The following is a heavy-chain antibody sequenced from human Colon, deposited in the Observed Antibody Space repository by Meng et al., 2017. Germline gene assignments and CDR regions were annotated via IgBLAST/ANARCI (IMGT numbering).Heavy chain of an antibody. Sequence: QVLLQESGPGLVQPSQTLSLTCSVSGASVSSGPYYWSWIRQHPGKGLEWIGYIYYSGSTYYNPSLKGRVIISVDSSKNQFSLNLTSVTAADTAVYYCATEATLYYFDYWGQGALVTVSS. V-gene: IGHV4-31*03. D-gene: IGHD3-16*01. CDR3: ATEATLYYFDY. CDR2: IYYSGST. CDR1: GASVSSGPYY. J-gene: IGHJ4*02.